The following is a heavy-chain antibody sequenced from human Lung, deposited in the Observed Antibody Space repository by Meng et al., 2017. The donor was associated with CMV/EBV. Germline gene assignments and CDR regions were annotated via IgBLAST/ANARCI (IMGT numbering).Heavy chain of an antibody. J-gene: IGHJ6*02. CDR3: ARVLVMMYVDHYNIMDV. CDR1: GYTFSGYF. Sequence: SXXVSXKASGYTFSGYFMYWVRQAPGQGLEWMGWINPKSGGTNYAQRFQGRVTMTRDTSTGTAYMELTRLRSDDTAVYYCARVLVMMYVDHYNIMDVWGQGTXVTVSS. CDR2: INPKSGGT. D-gene: IGHD2-8*01. V-gene: IGHV1-2*02.